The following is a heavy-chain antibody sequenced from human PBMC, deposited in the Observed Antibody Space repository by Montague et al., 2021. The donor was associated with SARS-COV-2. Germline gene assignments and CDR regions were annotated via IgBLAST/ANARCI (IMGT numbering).Heavy chain of an antibody. Sequence: SETLSLTCTVSGGPISSSSYYWGWIRQPPGKGLEWIGSIYYSGSTYYNPSLKSRVTISVDTSKNQFSLKLSSVTAADTAVYYCARHGLAGITIFGVVTPRGGFDIWGQGTMVTVSS. D-gene: IGHD3-3*01. CDR3: ARHGLAGITIFGVVTPRGGFDI. J-gene: IGHJ3*02. CDR1: GGPISSSSYY. V-gene: IGHV4-39*01. CDR2: IYYSGST.